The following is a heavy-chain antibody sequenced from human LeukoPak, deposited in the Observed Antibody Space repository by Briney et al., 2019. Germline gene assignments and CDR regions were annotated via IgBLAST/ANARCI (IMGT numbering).Heavy chain of an antibody. J-gene: IGHJ5*02. Sequence: GGSLRLSCAASGFTFSSYAMSWVRQAPGKGLEWVSAISGSGGSTYYADSVKGRFTISRDNSKNTLYLQMNSLRAEDTAVYYCAKENEDYSNYGPILTSYNWFDPWGQGTLVTVSS. CDR3: AKENEDYSNYGPILTSYNWFDP. D-gene: IGHD4-11*01. CDR1: GFTFSSYA. V-gene: IGHV3-23*01. CDR2: ISGSGGST.